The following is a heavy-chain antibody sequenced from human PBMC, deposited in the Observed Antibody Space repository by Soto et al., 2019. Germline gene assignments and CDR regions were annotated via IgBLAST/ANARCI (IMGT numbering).Heavy chain of an antibody. CDR1: GYTFTNYA. V-gene: IGHV1-3*01. D-gene: IGHD6-19*01. CDR3: ASGIWERSSCWYYFDS. J-gene: IGHJ4*02. CDR2: INAGNGHT. Sequence: QVQLVQSGADVSKPGASVRISCKASGYTFTNYAVNWMRQAPGQSLEWMGWINAGNGHTKYSQKYQGSIVLTRDASATTVYMELSSLTSEDTPLYFCASGIWERSSCWYYFDSLGQGTLGTVSS.